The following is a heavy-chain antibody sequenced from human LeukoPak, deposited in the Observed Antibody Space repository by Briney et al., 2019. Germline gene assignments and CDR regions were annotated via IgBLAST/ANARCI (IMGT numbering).Heavy chain of an antibody. CDR3: ARDIRTSGWYGPDY. V-gene: IGHV3-30-3*01. D-gene: IGHD6-19*01. CDR1: GFTFSSYV. J-gene: IGHJ4*02. CDR2: ISYDGSNK. Sequence: GRSLRLSCAASGFTFSSYVMHWVRQAPGKGLEWVAVISYDGSNKNYADSVKGRFTISRDNSKNTLYLQMNSLRAEDTAVYYCARDIRTSGWYGPDYWGQGTLVTVSS.